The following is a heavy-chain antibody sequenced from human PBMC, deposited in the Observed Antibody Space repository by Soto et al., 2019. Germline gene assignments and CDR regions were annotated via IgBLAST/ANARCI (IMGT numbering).Heavy chain of an antibody. CDR3: ARGGYNWNDPGHDAFDI. V-gene: IGHV3-53*01. J-gene: IGHJ3*02. Sequence: GGSLRLSCAASGFTVSSNYMSWVRQAPGKGLEWVSVIYSGGSTYYADSVKGRFTISRDNSKNTLYLQMNSLRAEDTAVHYCARGGYNWNDPGHDAFDIWGQGTMVTVSS. CDR2: IYSGGST. D-gene: IGHD1-20*01. CDR1: GFTVSSNY.